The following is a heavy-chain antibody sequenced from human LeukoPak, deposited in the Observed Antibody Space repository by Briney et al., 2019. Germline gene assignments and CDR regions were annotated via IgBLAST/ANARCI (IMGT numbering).Heavy chain of an antibody. V-gene: IGHV3-23*01. CDR2: ITGSGGTT. J-gene: IGHJ4*02. Sequence: PGGSLRLSCAASGFTFSNYAMNWVRQAPGKGLERVSVITGSGGTTFYADSVKGRFTISRDNSKNTVFPQMNSLRAEDTAVYYCANGKWGLHYFDYWGQGTLVTVSS. CDR3: ANGKWGLHYFDY. CDR1: GFTFSNYA. D-gene: IGHD1-26*01.